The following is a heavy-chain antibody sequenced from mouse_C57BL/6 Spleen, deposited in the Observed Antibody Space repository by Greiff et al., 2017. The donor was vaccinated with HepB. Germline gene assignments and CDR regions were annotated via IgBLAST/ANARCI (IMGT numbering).Heavy chain of an antibody. CDR1: GYTFTSYW. V-gene: IGHV1-53*01. D-gene: IGHD1-1*01. J-gene: IGHJ2*01. Sequence: QVQLQQPGTELVKPGDSVKLSCKASGYTFTSYWMHWVKQRPGQGLEWIGNINPSNGGTNYNEKFKSKATLTVDKSSSTAYMQISSLTSEDSAVYYCAREGITTVVAPRFDYWGQGTTLTVSS. CDR3: AREGITTVVAPRFDY. CDR2: INPSNGGT.